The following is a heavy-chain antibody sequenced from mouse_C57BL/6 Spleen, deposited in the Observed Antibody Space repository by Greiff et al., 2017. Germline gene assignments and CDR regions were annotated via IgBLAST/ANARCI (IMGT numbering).Heavy chain of an antibody. CDR2: IYPSDSEI. J-gene: IGHJ3*01. CDR3: DRLGSADAC. V-gene: IGHV1-61*01. Sequence: QVQLQQPGAELVRPGSSVKLSRKASGYTFTSHWMDWVKQRPGQGLEWIGNIYPSDSEIHYNQKFKDKATLTVDKSSSTAYMQLNCLTSEDSAVYYCDRLGSADACWGQGALVTASA. CDR1: GYTFTSHW. D-gene: IGHD4-1*01.